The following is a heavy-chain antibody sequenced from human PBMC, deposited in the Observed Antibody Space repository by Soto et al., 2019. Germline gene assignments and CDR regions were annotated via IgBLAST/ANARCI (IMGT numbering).Heavy chain of an antibody. CDR1: GGSFSGYY. D-gene: IGHD1-7*01. CDR3: ARGRGITGTTWFDP. Sequence: SETLSLTCAVYGGSFSGYYWSWIRQPPGKGLEWIGGINHSGSTNYNPSLKSRVTISVDTSKNQFSLKLSSVTAADTAVYYCARGRGITGTTWFDPWGQGALVTVSS. V-gene: IGHV4-34*01. CDR2: INHSGST. J-gene: IGHJ5*02.